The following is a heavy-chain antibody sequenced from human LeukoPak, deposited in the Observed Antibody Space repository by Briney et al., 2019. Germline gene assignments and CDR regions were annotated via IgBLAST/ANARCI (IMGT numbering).Heavy chain of an antibody. CDR2: TYYSGTT. J-gene: IGHJ4*02. D-gene: IGHD1-26*01. Sequence: PSETLSLTCTVSGGSITGYYWSRIRQPPGKGLEWIGYTYYSGTTNYSPSLKSRVTISVDTSRNQFSLKLSSVTAADTAVYYCARHMGSGSFIYFDYWGQGTLVTVSS. CDR1: GGSITGYY. V-gene: IGHV4-59*08. CDR3: ARHMGSGSFIYFDY.